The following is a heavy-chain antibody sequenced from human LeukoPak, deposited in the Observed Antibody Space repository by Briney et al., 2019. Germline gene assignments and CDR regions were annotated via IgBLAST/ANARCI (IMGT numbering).Heavy chain of an antibody. Sequence: SVKVSCKASGGTFSSYAISWVRQAPGQGLEWMGGIIPIFGTANYAQKFQGRVTITADESTSTAYMELSSLRSEDTAVYYCARGGTNKYYYDSSGYFLLDYWGQGTLVTVSS. J-gene: IGHJ4*02. CDR3: ARGGTNKYYYDSSGYFLLDY. D-gene: IGHD3-22*01. CDR1: GGTFSSYA. CDR2: IIPIFGTA. V-gene: IGHV1-69*13.